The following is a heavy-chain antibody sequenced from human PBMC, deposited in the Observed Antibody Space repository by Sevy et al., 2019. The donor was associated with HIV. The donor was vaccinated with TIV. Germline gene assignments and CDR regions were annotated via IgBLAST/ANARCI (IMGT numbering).Heavy chain of an antibody. CDR1: GYTFTSYD. CDR3: ARGGTGNYYDLDY. Sequence: ASVKVSCKASGYTFTSYDINWVRQATGQGLEWMGWMNPNSGNSGYAQKFQGRVSMTRNTSISTAYMELSSLRSEDTAVDFCARGGTGNYYDLDYWGQGTLVTVSS. D-gene: IGHD1-26*01. J-gene: IGHJ4*02. V-gene: IGHV1-8*01. CDR2: MNPNSGNS.